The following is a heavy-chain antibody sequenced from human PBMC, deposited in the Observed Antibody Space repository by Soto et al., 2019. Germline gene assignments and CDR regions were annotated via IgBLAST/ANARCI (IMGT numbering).Heavy chain of an antibody. CDR1: GFSISSGYF. CDR2: IYHSGTT. Sequence: SETLSLTCAVSGFSISSGYFWGWIRQPPGKGPEWLGSIYHSGTTYYNPSVKGRVTISVDTSKNQFSLKMSSVTAADTAVYYCARDSSGYYWFDPWGQGTLVSVSS. CDR3: ARDSSGYYWFDP. D-gene: IGHD3-22*01. J-gene: IGHJ5*02. V-gene: IGHV4-38-2*02.